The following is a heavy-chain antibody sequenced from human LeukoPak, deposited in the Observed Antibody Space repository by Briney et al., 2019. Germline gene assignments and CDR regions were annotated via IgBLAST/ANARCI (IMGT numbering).Heavy chain of an antibody. Sequence: ASVKVSCKASGYTFTGYYMHLVRRAPGQGLEWMGWINPNSGGTNYAQKFQGRVTMTRDTSISTAYMELSRLRSDDTAVYYCARVNSNYYGSGSYHTVIDYWGQGTLVTVSS. CDR2: INPNSGGT. J-gene: IGHJ4*02. V-gene: IGHV1-2*02. CDR1: GYTFTGYY. CDR3: ARVNSNYYGSGSYHTVIDY. D-gene: IGHD3-10*01.